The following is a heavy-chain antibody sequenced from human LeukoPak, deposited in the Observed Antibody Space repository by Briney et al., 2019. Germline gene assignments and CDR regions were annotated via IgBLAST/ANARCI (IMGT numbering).Heavy chain of an antibody. CDR1: GGSISSHY. V-gene: IGHV4-59*11. J-gene: IGHJ6*02. Sequence: SETLSLTCTVSGGSISSHYWSWIRQPPGKGLEWIGYIYYSGSTNYNPSLKSRVTISVDTSKNQFSLKLSSVTAADTAVYYCARDRTGTTYYYGMDVWGQGTTVTVSS. D-gene: IGHD1-1*01. CDR2: IYYSGST. CDR3: ARDRTGTTYYYGMDV.